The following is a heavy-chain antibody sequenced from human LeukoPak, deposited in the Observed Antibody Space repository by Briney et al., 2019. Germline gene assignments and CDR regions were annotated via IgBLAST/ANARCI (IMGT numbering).Heavy chain of an antibody. CDR1: GFTFSSYW. V-gene: IGHV3-7*01. Sequence: GGSLRLSCAVSGFTFSSYWMNWARQAPGKGLEWVANIKQDGSQKYYVDSVKGRFTISRDNAKNSLYLQMNSLRAEDTAVYYCARAIVVVVAGYYYYYYGMDVWGQGTTVTVSS. CDR3: ARAIVVVVAGYYYYYYGMDV. J-gene: IGHJ6*02. CDR2: IKQDGSQK. D-gene: IGHD2-15*01.